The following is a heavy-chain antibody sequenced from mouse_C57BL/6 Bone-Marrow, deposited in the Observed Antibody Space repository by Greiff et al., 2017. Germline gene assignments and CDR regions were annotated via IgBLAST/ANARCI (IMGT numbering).Heavy chain of an antibody. J-gene: IGHJ4*01. V-gene: IGHV1-59*01. CDR2: IDPSDSYT. CDR3: ARRAIYYYYAMDY. Sequence: QVQLQQPGAELVRPGTSVKLSCKASGYTFTSYWMHWIKQRPGQGLEWIGVIDPSDSYTNYNQKFKGKATLTVDTSSSTAYMQLSSLTSEDSAVYYCARRAIYYYYAMDYWGQGTSVTVSS. CDR1: GYTFTSYW. D-gene: IGHD1-1*01.